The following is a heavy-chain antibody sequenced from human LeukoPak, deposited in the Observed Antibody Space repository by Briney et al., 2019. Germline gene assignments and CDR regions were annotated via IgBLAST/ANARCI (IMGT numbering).Heavy chain of an antibody. CDR2: ISWNSGSI. CDR3: AKMGRSSGWYFDY. J-gene: IGHJ4*02. V-gene: IGHV3-9*01. CDR1: GFTFDDYA. Sequence: GGSLRLSCAASGFTFDDYAMHWVRQAPGKGLEWVSGISWNSGSIGYADSVKGRFTISRDNAENSLYLQMNSLRAEDTAVYYCAKMGRSSGWYFDYWGQGTLVTVSS. D-gene: IGHD6-19*01.